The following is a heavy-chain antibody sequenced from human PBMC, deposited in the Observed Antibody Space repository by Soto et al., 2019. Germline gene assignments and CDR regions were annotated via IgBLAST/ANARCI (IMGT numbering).Heavy chain of an antibody. Sequence: GWSLRLSCAASGFTFNNYAMSWVRQAPGKGLEWVSAISSSGYSTYYADSVKGRFTISRDNSKNTVCLQMNNLRAEDTAVYYCAKGSVVVAAKFDSWGQGTLVTVSS. V-gene: IGHV3-23*01. CDR1: GFTFNNYA. D-gene: IGHD2-21*02. CDR2: ISSSGYST. J-gene: IGHJ4*02. CDR3: AKGSVVVAAKFDS.